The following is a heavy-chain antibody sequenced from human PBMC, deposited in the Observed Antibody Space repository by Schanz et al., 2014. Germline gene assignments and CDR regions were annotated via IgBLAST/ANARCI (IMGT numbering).Heavy chain of an antibody. CDR2: IYSGDNT. J-gene: IGHJ4*02. Sequence: EMQLVESGGGLIQPGGSLRLSCAASGFTVTSYYMSWVRQAPGKGLEWVSVIYSGDNTYYADSVKGRFTISRDNSKNTVYLQMNSLRGEDTGMYYCARGDPVAGLDYWGRGTLVTVSS. CDR1: GFTVTSYY. V-gene: IGHV3-53*01. CDR3: ARGDPVAGLDY.